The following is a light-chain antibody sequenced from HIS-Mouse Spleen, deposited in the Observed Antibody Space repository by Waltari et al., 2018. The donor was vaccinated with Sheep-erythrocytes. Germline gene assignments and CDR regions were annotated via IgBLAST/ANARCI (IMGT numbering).Light chain of an antibody. CDR2: DVS. J-gene: IGLJ3*02. CDR1: TSDVRGSIH. V-gene: IGLV2-11*01. Sequence: QSAMPQPRSVSGSPAHSVTIPCPGTTSDVRGSIHVSRYQQHPGNAPKLMIYDVSKRPSGVPDRFSGSKSGNTASLTISGLQAEDEADYYCCSYAGSSTPWVFGGGTKLTVL. CDR3: CSYAGSSTPWV.